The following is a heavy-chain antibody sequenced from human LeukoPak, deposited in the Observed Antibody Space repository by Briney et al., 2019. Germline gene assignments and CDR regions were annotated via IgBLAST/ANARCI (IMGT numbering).Heavy chain of an antibody. J-gene: IGHJ4*02. D-gene: IGHD1-26*01. CDR3: ARLADTTVANYYLDY. CDR2: IFISGGT. CDR1: GGSISNYF. Sequence: SETLSLTCTVSGGSISNYFWSWIRQPPGKGLEWIGYIFISGGTNYNLSLKSRVTMSEDRSKNQFSLELSSVTAADTAVYYCARLADTTVANYYLDYWGQGTLVTVSS. V-gene: IGHV4-4*09.